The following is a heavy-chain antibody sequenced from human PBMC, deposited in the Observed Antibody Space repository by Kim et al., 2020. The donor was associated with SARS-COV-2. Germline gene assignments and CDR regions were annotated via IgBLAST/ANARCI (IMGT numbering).Heavy chain of an antibody. J-gene: IGHJ4*02. D-gene: IGHD3-10*01. V-gene: IGHV4-31*03. Sequence: SETLSLTCTVSGGSISSGGYYWSWIRQPPGKGLEWIGYIYYSGSTYYNPSLKSRVTISVDTSKNQFSLKLSSVTAADTAVYYCARDMGGDLASGCYYTFDYLGQGTLVTVSS. CDR2: IYYSGST. CDR1: GGSISSGGYY. CDR3: ARDMGGDLASGCYYTFDY.